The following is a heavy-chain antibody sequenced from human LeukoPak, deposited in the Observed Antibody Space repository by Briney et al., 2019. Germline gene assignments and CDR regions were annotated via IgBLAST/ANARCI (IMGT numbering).Heavy chain of an antibody. V-gene: IGHV1-69*13. CDR2: IIPIFGTA. J-gene: IGHJ4*02. Sequence: ASVKVSCKASGGTFSSYAISWVRQAPGQGLEWVGGIIPIFGTANYAQKFQGRVTITADESTSTAYMELSSLRSEDTAVYYCASTPYYYGSGSFPCDYWGQGTLVTVSS. D-gene: IGHD3-10*01. CDR1: GGTFSSYA. CDR3: ASTPYYYGSGSFPCDY.